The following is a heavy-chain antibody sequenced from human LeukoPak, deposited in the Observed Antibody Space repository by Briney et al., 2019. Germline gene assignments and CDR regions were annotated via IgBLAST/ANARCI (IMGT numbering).Heavy chain of an antibody. CDR1: GYTFTSYY. D-gene: IGHD3-10*01. Sequence: GASVKVSCKASGYTFTSYYMHWVRQAPGQGLEWMGIINPSGGSTSYAQKFQGRVTMTRDTPTSTVYMELSSLRSDDTAVYYCARDPLTYYYGSGSYPTNYYYYGMDVWGQGTTVTVSS. CDR3: ARDPLTYYYGSGSYPTNYYYYGMDV. V-gene: IGHV1-46*01. J-gene: IGHJ6*02. CDR2: INPSGGST.